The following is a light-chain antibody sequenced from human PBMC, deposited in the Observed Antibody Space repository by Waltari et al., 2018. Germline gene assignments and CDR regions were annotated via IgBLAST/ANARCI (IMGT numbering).Light chain of an antibody. V-gene: IGLV8-61*01. J-gene: IGLJ3*02. CDR1: SFSVSTTYY. Sequence: QTVVTQEPSFSVSPGGTVTLTCGLSSFSVSTTYYPSWYQQTPGQAPRTLIYTTSTRSSGVPDRFSGSILGNKAALTITGAQADDESDYYCVLYMGSGIWVFGGGTKLTVL. CDR2: TTS. CDR3: VLYMGSGIWV.